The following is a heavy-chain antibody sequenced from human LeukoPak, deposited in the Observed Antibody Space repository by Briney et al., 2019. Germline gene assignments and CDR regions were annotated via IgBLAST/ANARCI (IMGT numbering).Heavy chain of an antibody. Sequence: GRSLRLSCAASGFTFSSYAMHWVRQAPGKGLEWVAVISYDGSNKYYADSVKGRFTISRDNSKNTLYLQMNSLRAEDTAVYYCARVVVDYYDSSGYYYGDAFDIWGQGTMVTVSS. CDR2: ISYDGSNK. J-gene: IGHJ3*02. D-gene: IGHD3-22*01. CDR1: GFTFSSYA. V-gene: IGHV3-30-3*01. CDR3: ARVVVDYYDSSGYYYGDAFDI.